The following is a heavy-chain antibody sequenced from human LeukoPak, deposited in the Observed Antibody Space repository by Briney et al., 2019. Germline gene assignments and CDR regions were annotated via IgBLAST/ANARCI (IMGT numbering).Heavy chain of an antibody. D-gene: IGHD2-15*01. J-gene: IGHJ4*02. V-gene: IGHV3-30-3*01. CDR3: ARVAASQYYFDY. Sequence: GGSLRLSCAASGFTFSSYAMHWVRQAPGRGLEWVAVISYDGSNKYYADSVKGRFTISRDNSKNTLYLQMNSLRAEDTAVYYCARVAASQYYFDYWGQGTLVTVSS. CDR2: ISYDGSNK. CDR1: GFTFSSYA.